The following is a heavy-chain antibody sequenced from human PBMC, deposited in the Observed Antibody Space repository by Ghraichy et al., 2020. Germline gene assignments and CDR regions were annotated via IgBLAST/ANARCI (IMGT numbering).Heavy chain of an antibody. CDR3: ASRYGPETYYSFDF. J-gene: IGHJ4*02. D-gene: IGHD3-10*01. V-gene: IGHV1-69*04. CDR2: IIPLLDTT. CDR1: GDTFSRFA. Sequence: SVKVSYKASGDTFSRFAISWVRQAPGQGLEWMGRIIPLLDTTNYAQKFQGRVAVTADKSTGTAYMELSNLRSEDTAVYYCASRYGPETYYSFDFWGQGTLVTVSS.